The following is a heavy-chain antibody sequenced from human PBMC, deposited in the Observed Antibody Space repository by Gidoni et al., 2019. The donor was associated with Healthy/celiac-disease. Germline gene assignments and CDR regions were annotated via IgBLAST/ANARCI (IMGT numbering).Heavy chain of an antibody. CDR3: ARGEDTAMYFDY. V-gene: IGHV1-2*02. CDR1: GYTFTGYY. Sequence: QVQLVQSGTEVETPGASVKVSCMASGYTFTGYYMHGVRRAPGQGLEWMGWIKPNSGGTKYAQKFQGRVTMTGDTSISTAYRELSRLRSDDTAVYYCARGEDTAMYFDYWGQGTLVTVSS. CDR2: IKPNSGGT. J-gene: IGHJ4*02. D-gene: IGHD5-18*01.